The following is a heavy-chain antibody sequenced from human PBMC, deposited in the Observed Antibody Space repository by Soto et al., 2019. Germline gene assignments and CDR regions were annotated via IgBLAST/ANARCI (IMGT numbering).Heavy chain of an antibody. Sequence: QVQLQQWGAGLLKPSETLSLTCAVYGGSFSGYYWSWIRQPPGKGLEWIGEINHSGSTNYNPSLKGRDTISVDTSKNQFSLKPCSVAAVDTAVYYCARGGDCSGGSCYSVWGQGTLVTVSS. CDR1: GGSFSGYY. D-gene: IGHD2-15*01. CDR2: INHSGST. J-gene: IGHJ4*02. CDR3: ARGGDCSGGSCYSV. V-gene: IGHV4-34*01.